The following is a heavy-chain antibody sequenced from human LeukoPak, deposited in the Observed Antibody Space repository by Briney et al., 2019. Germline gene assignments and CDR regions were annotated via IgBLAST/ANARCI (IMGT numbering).Heavy chain of an antibody. Sequence: ASVKVSCKASGYTFTGYYMHWVRQAPGQGLEWMGWINPNSGGTNYAQKFQGRATMTRDTSISTAYMELSRLRSDDTAVYYCAREGSLYSSSSDTNYYYYYMDVWGKGTTVTVSS. J-gene: IGHJ6*03. CDR2: INPNSGGT. V-gene: IGHV1-2*02. CDR1: GYTFTGYY. D-gene: IGHD6-6*01. CDR3: AREGSLYSSSSDTNYYYYYMDV.